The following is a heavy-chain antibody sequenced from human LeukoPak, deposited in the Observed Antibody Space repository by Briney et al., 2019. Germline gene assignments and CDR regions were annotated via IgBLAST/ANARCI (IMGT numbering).Heavy chain of an antibody. CDR2: ISGSGVI. CDR1: GGPITTYY. Sequence: PSETLSLTCTVSGGPITTYYLSWIRQSAGMGLEWIGRISGSGVITHNPSLKSRVILSLDTSNNHFSLKLISVTAADTAVYYCARDSGTTGEVKFDPWGQGMLVTVSS. CDR3: ARDSGTTGEVKFDP. D-gene: IGHD3-10*01. J-gene: IGHJ5*02. V-gene: IGHV4-4*07.